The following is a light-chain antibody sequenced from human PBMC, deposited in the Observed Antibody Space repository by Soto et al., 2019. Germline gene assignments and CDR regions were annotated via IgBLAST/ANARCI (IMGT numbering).Light chain of an antibody. V-gene: IGKV1-12*01. CDR3: QQANSFPPLFT. Sequence: DIQMTQSPSSVSASVGDRVTITCRASQGIISWLAWYQQKPGKAPKLLIYAASSLQSGVPSRFSGSASGTEFTLTISSLQPEDLGTYYCQQANSFPPLFTFGPGTKVDIK. J-gene: IGKJ3*01. CDR2: AAS. CDR1: QGIISW.